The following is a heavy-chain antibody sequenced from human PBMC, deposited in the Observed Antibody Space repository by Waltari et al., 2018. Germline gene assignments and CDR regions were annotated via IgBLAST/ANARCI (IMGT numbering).Heavy chain of an antibody. CDR3: VRDQEGAYMDV. CDR2: VSGHAGRA. J-gene: IGHJ6*04. CDR1: RDSVSKHE. Sequence: QIHLEQSESEVTKPGASVRVSCQVSRDSVSKHEFSWVRQAPGQGLEWMGWVSGHAGRAEYAEKFEDRVKVTTDPSTDTVEMELKRLTVVDTAIYYCVRDQEGAYMDVWGKGSTVIVSS. D-gene: IGHD3-16*01. V-gene: IGHV1-18*01.